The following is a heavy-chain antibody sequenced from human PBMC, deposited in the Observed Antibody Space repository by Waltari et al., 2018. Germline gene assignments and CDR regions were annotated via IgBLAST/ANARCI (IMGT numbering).Heavy chain of an antibody. J-gene: IGHJ6*02. CDR1: GFSFSNSG. CDR3: SRSLDA. V-gene: IGHV3-7*01. CDR2: IAPDGSEK. Sequence: EEQLLESGGGLVQPGGSMRLSCATSGFSFSNSGRDWVRQAPGKGLEWVANIAPDGSEKYSVDSVKGRFTVSRDNAKNSLYLQMNNLRAEDTAVYYCSRSLDAWGQGTTITVSS.